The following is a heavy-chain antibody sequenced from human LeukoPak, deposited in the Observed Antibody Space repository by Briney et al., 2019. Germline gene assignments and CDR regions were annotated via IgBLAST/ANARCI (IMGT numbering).Heavy chain of an antibody. CDR3: ARVASDLWTSPAFDI. CDR1: GFTFSNCW. CDR2: IKQDGSEK. J-gene: IGHJ3*02. V-gene: IGHV3-7*05. D-gene: IGHD1-1*01. Sequence: GGSLRLSCAASGFTFSNCWMTWVRQAPGRGLEWVANIKQDGSEKYYVDSVKGRFTISRDNAKNSLCLQMNSLRAEDTAVYYCARVASDLWTSPAFDIWGQGTMVTVSS.